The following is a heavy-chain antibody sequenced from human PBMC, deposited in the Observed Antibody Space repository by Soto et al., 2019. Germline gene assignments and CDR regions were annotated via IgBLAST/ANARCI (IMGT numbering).Heavy chain of an antibody. CDR3: ARVNYDFWSGYRNFDY. Sequence: QVQLQEWGPGLVKPSQTVSLTCTVSGGSISSGDYYWSWIRQPPGQGLEWIGYIYYSGSTYYNPSLKSRVTISVDTSKNQFSLKLSSVTAADTAVYYCARVNYDFWSGYRNFDYWGQGTLVTVSS. V-gene: IGHV4-30-4*01. J-gene: IGHJ4*02. CDR1: GGSISSGDYY. CDR2: IYYSGST. D-gene: IGHD3-3*01.